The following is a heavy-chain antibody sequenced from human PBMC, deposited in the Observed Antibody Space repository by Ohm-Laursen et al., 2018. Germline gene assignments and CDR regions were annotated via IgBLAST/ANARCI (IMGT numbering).Heavy chain of an antibody. J-gene: IGHJ4*02. D-gene: IGHD6-13*01. CDR1: GGSISSYY. Sequence: SETLSLTCTVSGGSISSYYWIWIRQPPGKGLEWIGYIYYSGSTNYNPSLKSRVTISVDTSKNQFSLKLSSVTAADTAVYYCARDPPEDSSWYADYWGQGTLVTVSS. CDR2: IYYSGST. CDR3: ARDPPEDSSWYADY. V-gene: IGHV4-59*12.